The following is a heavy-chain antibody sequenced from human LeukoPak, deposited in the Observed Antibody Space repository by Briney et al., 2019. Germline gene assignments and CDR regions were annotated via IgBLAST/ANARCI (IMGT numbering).Heavy chain of an antibody. CDR1: GFTFSNFA. J-gene: IGHJ4*02. V-gene: IGHV3-23*01. CDR3: AKVGVGWEAFEY. D-gene: IGHD1-26*01. CDR2: ISDSGGGT. Sequence: PGGSLRLSCAASGFTFSNFAMSWVRQAPGKGLQWVSAISDSGGGTFYADSVKGRFTISRDNSKNTLYLQMNSLRAEDTAVYYCAKVGVGWEAFEYWGQGTLVTVSS.